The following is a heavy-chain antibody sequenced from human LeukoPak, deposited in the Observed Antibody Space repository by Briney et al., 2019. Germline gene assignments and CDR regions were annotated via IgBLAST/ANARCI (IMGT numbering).Heavy chain of an antibody. CDR1: GYTFTSYA. D-gene: IGHD3-22*01. J-gene: IGHJ3*02. V-gene: IGHV1-3*03. CDR3: ARDQEPNYYDSSGYYPADAFDI. Sequence: GASVKVSCKASGYTFTSYAMHWVRQAPGQRLEWMGCINAGNGNTKYSQEFQGRVTITRDTSASTAYMELSSLRSEDMAVYYCARDQEPNYYDSSGYYPADAFDIWGQGTMVTVSS. CDR2: INAGNGNT.